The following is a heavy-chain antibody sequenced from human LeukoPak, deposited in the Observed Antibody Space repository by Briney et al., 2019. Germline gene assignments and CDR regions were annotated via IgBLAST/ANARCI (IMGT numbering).Heavy chain of an antibody. Sequence: PGGSLRLSCAASGFTFSDYYMSWIRQIPGKGLEWISYISSSGGTISYADSVKGRFTISRDNAKNSLYLQMNSLRAEDTAVYYCAREQYYYGSGSNYYFDYWGQGTLVTVSS. CDR2: ISSSGGTI. CDR3: AREQYYYGSGSNYYFDY. CDR1: GFTFSDYY. V-gene: IGHV3-11*04. D-gene: IGHD3-10*01. J-gene: IGHJ4*02.